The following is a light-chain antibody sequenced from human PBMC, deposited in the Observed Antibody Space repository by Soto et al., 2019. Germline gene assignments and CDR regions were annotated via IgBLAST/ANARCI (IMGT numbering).Light chain of an antibody. CDR3: QQYGSSRWT. CDR2: GAS. V-gene: IGKV3-20*01. J-gene: IGKJ1*01. Sequence: EIGLSQSPDTLSLFPGERATLSCRAIQSVSSTYLAWYQQKLGQAPRLLIFGASSRATGIPDRFSGSGSGTDFTLTISRLEPEDFAVYYCQQYGSSRWTFGQGTKVDIK. CDR1: QSVSSTY.